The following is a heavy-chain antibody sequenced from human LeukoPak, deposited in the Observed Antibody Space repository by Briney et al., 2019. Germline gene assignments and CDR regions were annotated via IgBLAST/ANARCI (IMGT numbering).Heavy chain of an antibody. V-gene: IGHV4-38-2*01. CDR1: GYSISSGYY. D-gene: IGHD3-3*01. J-gene: IGHJ5*02. Sequence: SETLSLTCAVSGYSISSGYYWGWIGHPPGKGLEWIGSIYHSGSTFYNPSLKSRVTISVDTSKNQFSLKLSSVTAADTAVYYCARQFEGVVNWFDPWGQGTLVTVSS. CDR3: ARQFEGVVNWFDP. CDR2: IYHSGST.